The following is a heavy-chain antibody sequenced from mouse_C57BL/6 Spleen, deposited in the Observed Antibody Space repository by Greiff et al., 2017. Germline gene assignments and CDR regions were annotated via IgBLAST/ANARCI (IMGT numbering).Heavy chain of an antibody. CDR1: GYSITSGYY. V-gene: IGHV3-6*01. CDR3: AREHYDYGGFAY. J-gene: IGHJ3*01. Sequence: VQLQQSGPGLVKPSQSLSLTCSVTGYSITSGYYWYWIRQFPGNKLEWMGYISYDGSNNYNPSLKNRISITRDTSKNQFFLKLNSVTTEDTATYYGAREHYDYGGFAYWGQGTLVTVSA. D-gene: IGHD2-4*01. CDR2: ISYDGSN.